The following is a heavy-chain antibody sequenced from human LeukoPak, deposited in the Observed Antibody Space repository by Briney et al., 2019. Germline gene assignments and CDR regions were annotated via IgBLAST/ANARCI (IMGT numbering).Heavy chain of an antibody. CDR3: ARVNDYQLLLDY. CDR2: IYYSGST. CDR1: GGSISSYY. D-gene: IGHD2-2*01. Sequence: PSETLSHTCTVSGGSISSYYWSWIRQPPGKGLEWIGYIYYSGSTNYNPSLTSRVTMSVGTSKNQFSLKLSSVTAADTAVYYCARVNDYQLLLDYWGQGTLVTVSS. V-gene: IGHV4-59*12. J-gene: IGHJ4*02.